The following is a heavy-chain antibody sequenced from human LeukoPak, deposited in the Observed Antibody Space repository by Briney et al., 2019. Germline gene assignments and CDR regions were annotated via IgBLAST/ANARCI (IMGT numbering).Heavy chain of an antibody. Sequence: GGSLRLSCAASGFTFSSYAMSWVRQAPGKGLKWVSTINDNGAGTYYADSVKGRFTISRDNSDNTLYLQMNSLRAEDTAVYYCATTSSYAFDIWGQGTMVTVFS. CDR2: INDNGAGT. V-gene: IGHV3-23*01. D-gene: IGHD3-16*01. CDR1: GFTFSSYA. CDR3: ATTSSYAFDI. J-gene: IGHJ3*02.